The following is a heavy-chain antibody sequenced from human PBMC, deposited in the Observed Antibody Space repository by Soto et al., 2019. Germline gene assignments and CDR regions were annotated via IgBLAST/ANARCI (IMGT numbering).Heavy chain of an antibody. J-gene: IGHJ5*02. CDR2: IKSKSDGGTT. V-gene: IGHV3-15*01. Sequence: GGSLRLSCAASGFTFSNAGMSWVRQAPGQGLEWGGGIKSKSDGGTTDYSAPVKGRFTISRDDSKKTLYLQRLSLKTAATAVYYCTTESDYEGNNWFDPWGQGTLVTVSS. D-gene: IGHD5-12*01. CDR3: TTESDYEGNNWFDP. CDR1: GFTFSNAG.